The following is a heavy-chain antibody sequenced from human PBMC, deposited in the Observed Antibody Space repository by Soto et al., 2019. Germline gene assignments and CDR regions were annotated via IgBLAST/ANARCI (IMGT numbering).Heavy chain of an antibody. CDR1: GYTFTGYY. Sequence: QVQLVQSGAEVKKPGASVKVSCKASGYTFTGYYMHWVRQAPGQGLEWMGWINTNSGGTNYAQKFQGRVTMTRDTSISTAYMELSRLRSDDTAVYYCARAPLERIAAAVYFDYWGQGTLVTVSS. CDR2: INTNSGGT. J-gene: IGHJ4*02. D-gene: IGHD6-13*01. CDR3: ARAPLERIAAAVYFDY. V-gene: IGHV1-2*02.